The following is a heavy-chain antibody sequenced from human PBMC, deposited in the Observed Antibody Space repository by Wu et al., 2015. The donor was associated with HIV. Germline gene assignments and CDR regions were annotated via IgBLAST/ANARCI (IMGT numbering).Heavy chain of an antibody. CDR3: ARDELFRVDDAFDM. J-gene: IGHJ3*02. CDR2: TNVNTGGT. Sequence: QVQLVQSGAEVQKPEASVKVSCKASGYTFTDYYIHWVRQAPGQRLEWMGWTNVNTGGTNYAPKFQGRVTMTRDTSISTAYMELSRLTSDDTAVYYCARDELFRVDDAFDMWGRGDDGHRLF. V-gene: IGHV1-2*02. D-gene: IGHD2-15*01. CDR1: GYTFTDYY.